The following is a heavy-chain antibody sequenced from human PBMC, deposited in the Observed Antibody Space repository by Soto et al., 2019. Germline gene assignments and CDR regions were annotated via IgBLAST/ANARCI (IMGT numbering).Heavy chain of an antibody. J-gene: IGHJ3*02. CDR3: AGGGGVGVAGSAAFDM. D-gene: IGHD3-3*01. Sequence: QLHLVQSGAVVKKPGASVTVSCSASGYPVTAYYMHWVRQAPGRGLEWMGGINPATGAAKYTQTFPGRVTLARDTATRTGFQEMSGLKSGGTAVFYRAGGGGVGVAGSAAFDMWGQGTLVTVSS. CDR1: GYPVTAYY. CDR2: INPATGAA. V-gene: IGHV1-2*02.